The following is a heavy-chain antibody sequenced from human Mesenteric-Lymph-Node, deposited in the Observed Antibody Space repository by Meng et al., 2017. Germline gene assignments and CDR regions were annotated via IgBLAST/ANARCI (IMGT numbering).Heavy chain of an antibody. CDR3: ARDRGVMVRGFMRTYYYGMYV. J-gene: IGHJ6*02. CDR2: INPNSGGT. D-gene: IGHD3-10*01. CDR1: GYTFTGYY. Sequence: ASVQVSCKASGYTFTGYYMHWVRQAPGQGLEWMGWINPNSGGTNYAQKFQGRVTMTRDTSISTAYMELSRLRSDDTAVYYCARDRGVMVRGFMRTYYYGMYVWGQGTTVTVSS. V-gene: IGHV1-2*02.